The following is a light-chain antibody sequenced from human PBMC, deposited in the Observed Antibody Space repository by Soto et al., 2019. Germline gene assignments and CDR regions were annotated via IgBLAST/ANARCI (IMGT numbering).Light chain of an antibody. Sequence: EVVLTQSPATLSLSPGQRATLSCRASQSVSTYLAWYQQKPGLAPRLLIYDASNRATGIPARFSGSGSGPDFTLTISSLEPEDFAVYYCQQRSTWPLITFGQGTRLEIE. V-gene: IGKV3-11*01. J-gene: IGKJ5*01. CDR2: DAS. CDR1: QSVSTY. CDR3: QQRSTWPLIT.